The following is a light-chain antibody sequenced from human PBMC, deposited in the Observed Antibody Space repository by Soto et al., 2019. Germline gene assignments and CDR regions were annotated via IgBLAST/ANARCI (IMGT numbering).Light chain of an antibody. CDR2: GAS. CDR3: QQYNNWPPT. V-gene: IGKV3-15*01. Sequence: DIVMTQSPSTLSVSPGERATLSCRASQSVGSNLAWYQQKRGLAPRLLIHGASTRATGIPARFSGSGSGTEFTLTISSLQSEDFAVYYCQQYNNWPPTFGQGTKVEIK. CDR1: QSVGSN. J-gene: IGKJ1*01.